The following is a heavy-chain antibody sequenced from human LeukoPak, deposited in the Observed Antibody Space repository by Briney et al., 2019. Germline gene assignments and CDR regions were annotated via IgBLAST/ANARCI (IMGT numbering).Heavy chain of an antibody. CDR3: ARGTGYCSRASCYVDAFDI. Sequence: GGSLRLSCAASGFTFSSYSMNWVRQAPGKGLEWVSSISSSSRYIYYADSRKCRFTSSTDNAKNSLYLQNNSLRAENTAVYYCARGTGYCSRASCYVDAFDIWGQGTMVTVSS. D-gene: IGHD2-2*01. CDR1: GFTFSSYS. CDR2: ISSSSRYI. J-gene: IGHJ3*02. V-gene: IGHV3-21*01.